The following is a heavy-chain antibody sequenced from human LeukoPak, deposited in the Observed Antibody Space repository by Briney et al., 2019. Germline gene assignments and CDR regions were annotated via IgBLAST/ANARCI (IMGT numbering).Heavy chain of an antibody. D-gene: IGHD3-22*01. CDR1: EFTFSDYY. Sequence: PGGSLRLSCAASEFTFSDYYMNWIRQAPGKGLEWVSAISASGSTTYYADSVKGRFTISRDNSKSTLYLQMNSLRAEDTAVYYCAKILSYDSSGYYYYFDYWGQGTLVTVSS. J-gene: IGHJ4*02. CDR3: AKILSYDSSGYYYYFDY. CDR2: ISASGSTT. V-gene: IGHV3-23*01.